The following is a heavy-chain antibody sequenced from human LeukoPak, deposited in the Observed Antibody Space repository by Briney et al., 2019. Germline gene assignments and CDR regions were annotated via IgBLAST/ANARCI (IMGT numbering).Heavy chain of an antibody. V-gene: IGHV4-31*03. CDR2: IYYSGST. CDR3: ARVGYYDSSGYYYPNWFDP. Sequence: SETLSLTCTVSGGSISIGGYYWSWIRQRPGKGLEWIGYIYYSGSTYYNPSLKSRVTISVDTSKNQFSLKLSSVTAADTAVYYCARVGYYDSSGYYYPNWFDPWGQGTLVTVSS. D-gene: IGHD3-22*01. CDR1: GGSISIGGYY. J-gene: IGHJ5*02.